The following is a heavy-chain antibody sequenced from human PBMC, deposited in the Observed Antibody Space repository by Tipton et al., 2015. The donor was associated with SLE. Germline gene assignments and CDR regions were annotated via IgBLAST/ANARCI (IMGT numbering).Heavy chain of an antibody. J-gene: IGHJ6*02. CDR2: IFYGGNH. V-gene: IGHV4-39*07. CDR3: ARGMVTWRGAIIGVDV. D-gene: IGHD2-21*02. Sequence: TLSLTCTVSSGSITSSSHWWGWIRQPPGKGLEWIGSIFYGGNHHHNPSLKSRVTISVDTSKNQFSLKLSSVTAADTAVYYCARGMVTWRGAIIGVDVWGQGTTVNVSS. CDR1: SGSITSSSHW.